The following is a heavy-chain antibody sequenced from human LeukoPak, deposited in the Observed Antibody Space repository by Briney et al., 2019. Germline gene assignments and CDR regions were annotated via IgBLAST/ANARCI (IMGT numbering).Heavy chain of an antibody. V-gene: IGHV3-23*01. CDR3: ARGRYSYGRGALDY. Sequence: GGSLRLSCAASGFTFSSYAMSWVRQAPGKGLEWVSAISGSGGSTYYADSVKGRFTISRDNSKNTLYLQMNSLRAEDTAVYYCARGRYSYGRGALDYWGQGTLVTVSS. CDR1: GFTFSSYA. D-gene: IGHD5-18*01. CDR2: ISGSGGST. J-gene: IGHJ4*02.